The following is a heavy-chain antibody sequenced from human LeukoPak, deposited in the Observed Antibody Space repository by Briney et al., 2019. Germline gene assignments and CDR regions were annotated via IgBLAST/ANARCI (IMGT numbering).Heavy chain of an antibody. D-gene: IGHD2-15*01. V-gene: IGHV3-23*01. CDR2: VNGDGVNT. J-gene: IGHJ4*02. CDR3: AKRGHCSATCTYDY. CDR1: GLTFSNFA. Sequence: GGSLRLSCAASGLTFSNFAIHWVRQAPGKGLEWASIVNGDGVNTYYADSVKGRFTISRDNSKNTVYLQMNSLRAEDTAVYYCAKRGHCSATCTYDYWGQGTLVTVSS.